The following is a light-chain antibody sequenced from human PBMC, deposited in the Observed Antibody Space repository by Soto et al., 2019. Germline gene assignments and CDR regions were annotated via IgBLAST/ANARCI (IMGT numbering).Light chain of an antibody. CDR1: QTISSW. Sequence: DIQMTQSPSTLSGSVGDRVTITCRASQTISSWLAWYQQKPGKAPKLLIYKASTLKSGVPSRFSGSGSGTEFPLTISRLQADDFATYFRQNYNSYSEAFGQGTKVELK. CDR2: KAS. J-gene: IGKJ1*01. CDR3: QNYNSYSEA. V-gene: IGKV1-5*03.